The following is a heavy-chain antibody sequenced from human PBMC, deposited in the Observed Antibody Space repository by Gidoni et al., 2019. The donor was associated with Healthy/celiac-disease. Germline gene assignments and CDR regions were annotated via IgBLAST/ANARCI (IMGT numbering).Heavy chain of an antibody. CDR2: ISAYNGNT. V-gene: IGHV1-18*01. J-gene: IGHJ4*02. CDR3: AGEVESGDGYPGGY. D-gene: IGHD5-12*01. CDR1: GYTCTSYG. Sequence: QVQLVQSGAEVKKPGASVKVSCKASGYTCTSYGISWVRQAPGQGLEWMGWISAYNGNTTYAQTLHVRVTMTTDTATSTAYLELRSLRSDDTAVYYCAGEVESGDGYPGGYWGQGTLVTVSS.